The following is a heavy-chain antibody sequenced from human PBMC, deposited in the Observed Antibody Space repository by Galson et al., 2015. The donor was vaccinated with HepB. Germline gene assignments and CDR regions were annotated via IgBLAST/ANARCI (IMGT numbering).Heavy chain of an antibody. CDR1: GFTFSSYS. CDR3: AREGVTDYYYYYGMDV. D-gene: IGHD3-10*01. V-gene: IGHV3-48*01. Sequence: SLRLSCAASGFTFSSYSMNWVRQAPGKGLEWVSYISSSSSTIYYADSVKGRFTISRDNAKNSLYLQMNSLRAEDTAVYYCAREGVTDYYYYYGMDVWGQGTTVTVS. J-gene: IGHJ6*02. CDR2: ISSSSSTI.